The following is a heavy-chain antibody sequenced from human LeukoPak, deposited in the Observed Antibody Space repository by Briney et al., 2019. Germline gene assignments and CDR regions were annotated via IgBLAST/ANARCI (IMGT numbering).Heavy chain of an antibody. J-gene: IGHJ3*02. Sequence: ASVKVSCKASGYTFTSYAMHWVRQAPGQRLEWMGWINAGNGNTKYSQKFQGRVTITRDTSASTAYMELSSLRSEDTAVYYCAGELGWYDSSGYHAFDIWGQGTMVTVSS. CDR2: INAGNGNT. CDR3: AGELGWYDSSGYHAFDI. V-gene: IGHV1-3*01. D-gene: IGHD3-22*01. CDR1: GYTFTSYA.